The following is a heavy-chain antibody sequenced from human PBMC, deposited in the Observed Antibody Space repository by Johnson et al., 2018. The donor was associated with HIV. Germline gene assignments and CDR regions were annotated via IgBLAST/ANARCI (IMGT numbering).Heavy chain of an antibody. CDR1: GFTFSSYG. CDR3: ARQKRYWRNAFDI. D-gene: IGHD3-9*01. CDR2: IWFDGDNK. J-gene: IGHJ3*02. Sequence: QVQLVESGGGVVQPGRSLRLSCAASGFTFSSYGMHWVRQAPGKGLEWVAVIWFDGDNKYFADSVKGRITISRDNAKNSLYLQMNSLRAEDTAVYYCARQKRYWRNAFDILGQGTIVTVSS. V-gene: IGHV3-33*03.